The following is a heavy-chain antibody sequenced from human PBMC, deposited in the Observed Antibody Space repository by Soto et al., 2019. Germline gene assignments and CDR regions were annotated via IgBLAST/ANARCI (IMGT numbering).Heavy chain of an antibody. J-gene: IGHJ4*02. V-gene: IGHV1-69*13. CDR2: IIPIFGTA. Sequence: SVKVSCKASGGTFSSYAISWVRQAPGQGLEWMGGIIPIFGTANYAQKFQGRVTITADESTSTAYMELSSLRSEDTAVYYCAKMGGENDSSGYYLDYWGQGTLVTVSS. CDR3: AKMGGENDSSGYYLDY. D-gene: IGHD3-22*01. CDR1: GGTFSSYA.